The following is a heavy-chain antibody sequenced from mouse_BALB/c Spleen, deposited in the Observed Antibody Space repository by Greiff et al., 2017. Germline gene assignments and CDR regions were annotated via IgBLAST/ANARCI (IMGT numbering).Heavy chain of an antibody. CDR3: AKDSSGYLLAY. V-gene: IGHV14-1*02. J-gene: IGHJ3*01. D-gene: IGHD3-2*01. Sequence: LVESGAELVRPGALVKLSCKASGFNIKDYYMHWVKQRPEQGLEWIGWIDPENGNTIYDPKFQGKASITADTSSNTAYLQLSSLTSEDTAVYYCAKDSSGYLLAYWGQGTLVTVSA. CDR2: IDPENGNT. CDR1: GFNIKDYY.